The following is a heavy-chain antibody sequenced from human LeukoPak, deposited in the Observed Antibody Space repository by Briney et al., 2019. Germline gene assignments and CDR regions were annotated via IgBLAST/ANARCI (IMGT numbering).Heavy chain of an antibody. CDR2: IYYSGST. CDR3: ARVFDPDIVVVPAERAFDI. D-gene: IGHD2-2*01. CDR1: GGSISSSSYY. Sequence: SETLSLTCTVSGGSISSSSYYWGWIRQPPGKGLEWIGSIYYSGSTYYNPSLKSRVTISVDTSKNQFSLKLSSVTAADTAVYYCARVFDPDIVVVPAERAFDIWGQGTMVTVSS. J-gene: IGHJ3*02. V-gene: IGHV4-39*07.